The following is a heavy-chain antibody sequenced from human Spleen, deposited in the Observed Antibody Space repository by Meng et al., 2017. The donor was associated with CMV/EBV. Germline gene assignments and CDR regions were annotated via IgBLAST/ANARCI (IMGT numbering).Heavy chain of an antibody. CDR1: FTFSDYY. J-gene: IGHJ4*02. Sequence: FTFSDYYMSWIRQAPGKGLEWISYISGSGSIIYYADSVKGRFTISRDNAKNSPYLQMNSLRAEDTAMYYCARDWGYCSSTSCRYFDYWGQGTLVTVSS. CDR2: ISGSGSII. CDR3: ARDWGYCSSTSCRYFDY. D-gene: IGHD2-2*01. V-gene: IGHV3-11*04.